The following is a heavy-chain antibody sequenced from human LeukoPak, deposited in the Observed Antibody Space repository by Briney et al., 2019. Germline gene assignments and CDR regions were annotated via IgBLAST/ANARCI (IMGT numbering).Heavy chain of an antibody. D-gene: IGHD5-18*01. J-gene: IGHJ4*02. CDR1: GFTFSSYS. V-gene: IGHV3-48*04. CDR2: ISSSGNTI. Sequence: GGSLRLSCAASGFTFSSYSMNWVRQAPGKGLEWVSYISSSGNTIDYADSVKGRFTISRDNAKNTLYLQMISLRAEDTAVYYCGRLGGYSYGYGDYWGEGTLVTVSS. CDR3: GRLGGYSYGYGDY.